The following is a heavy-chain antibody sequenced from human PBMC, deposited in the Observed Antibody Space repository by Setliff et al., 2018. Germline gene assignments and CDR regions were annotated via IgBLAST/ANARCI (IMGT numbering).Heavy chain of an antibody. CDR2: MNPNSGNT. CDR3: ATTPQNSGSYEVTFDY. CDR1: GYAFTSYD. Sequence: ASVKVSCKASGYAFTSYDINWVRQAAGQGLEWMGWMNPNSGNTGYAQKFQGRVTMTRNTSISTAYMELSSLRSEDTAVYYCATTPQNSGSYEVTFDYWGQGTLVTVSS. D-gene: IGHD1-26*01. J-gene: IGHJ4*02. V-gene: IGHV1-8*02.